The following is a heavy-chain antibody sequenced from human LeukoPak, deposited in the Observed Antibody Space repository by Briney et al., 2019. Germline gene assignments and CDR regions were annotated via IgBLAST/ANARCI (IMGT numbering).Heavy chain of an antibody. CDR2: INHSGST. J-gene: IGHJ6*02. CDR1: GGSFSGYY. D-gene: IGHD1-7*01. V-gene: IGHV4-34*01. CDR3: ARDGNYRYGMDV. Sequence: SETLSLTCAVYGGSFSGYYWSWIRQPPGKGLEWIGEINHSGSTNYNPSLKSRVTISVDTSKNQFSLKLSSVTAADTAVYYCARDGNYRYGMDVWGQGTTVTVSS.